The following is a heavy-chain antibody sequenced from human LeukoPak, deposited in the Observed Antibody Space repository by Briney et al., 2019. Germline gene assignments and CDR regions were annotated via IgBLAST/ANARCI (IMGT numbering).Heavy chain of an antibody. Sequence: QPGGSLRLSCAASGFTFDDYAMHWVRQAPGKGLEWVSLISGDGGSTYYADSVKGRFTISRDNNKNSLYLQMNSLGTEDTALYYCATSDFAAHFDYWVQGTLVTVSS. CDR3: ATSDFAAHFDY. CDR2: ISGDGGST. D-gene: IGHD2/OR15-2a*01. V-gene: IGHV3-43*02. J-gene: IGHJ4*02. CDR1: GFTFDDYA.